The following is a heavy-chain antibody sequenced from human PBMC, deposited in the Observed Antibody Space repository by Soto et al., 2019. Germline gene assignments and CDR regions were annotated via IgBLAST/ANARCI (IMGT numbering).Heavy chain of an antibody. CDR2: IMPIFGTA. J-gene: IGHJ4*02. CDR1: GGTFSSYA. D-gene: IGHD6-13*01. CDR3: ARTERYSSSFSPCDY. Sequence: AAEKVSLTASGGTFSSYAISWVRQAPGQGLEWMGGIMPIFGTANYAQKFQGRVTITADESTSTAYMELSSLRSEDTAVYYCARTERYSSSFSPCDYWGQGTLVTVSS. V-gene: IGHV1-69*13.